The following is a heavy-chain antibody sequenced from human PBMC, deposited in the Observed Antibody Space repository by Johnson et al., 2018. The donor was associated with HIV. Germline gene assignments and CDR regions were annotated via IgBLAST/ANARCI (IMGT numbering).Heavy chain of an antibody. J-gene: IGHJ3*02. CDR1: GFTFSNAW. CDR3: TRRSPYDAFDI. Sequence: VQLVESGGGLVKPGGSLRLSCAASGFTFSNAWMSWVRQAPGQGLESVSVVYSGGTTHYADSVKGRSTISRDNSKNTLYLQMNSLRAEDTAVYYCTRRSPYDAFDIWGQGTMVTVSS. CDR2: VYSGGTT. V-gene: IGHV3-66*02.